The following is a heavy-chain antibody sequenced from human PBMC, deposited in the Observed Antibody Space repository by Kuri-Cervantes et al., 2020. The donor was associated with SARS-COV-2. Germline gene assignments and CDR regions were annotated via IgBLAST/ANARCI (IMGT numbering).Heavy chain of an antibody. V-gene: IGHV4-34*01. CDR2: INHSGST. D-gene: IGHD3-3*01. CDR3: ARRLWSGYSFRYYHYMDV. CDR1: GGSFSGYY. Sequence: SETLSLTCAVYGGSFSGYYWTWIRQPPGKGLEWIGEINHSGSTNYNPSLKSRVTISVDTSKNQISLKLSSVTAADTAVCYCARRLWSGYSFRYYHYMDVWGKGTTVTVSS. J-gene: IGHJ6*03.